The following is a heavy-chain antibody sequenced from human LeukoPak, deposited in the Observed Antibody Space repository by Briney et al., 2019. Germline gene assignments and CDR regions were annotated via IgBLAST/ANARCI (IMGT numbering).Heavy chain of an antibody. D-gene: IGHD2-8*01. CDR2: VYTSVTT. J-gene: IGHJ4*02. CDR3: ATGGRSGMAFDF. V-gene: IGHV3-53*01. Sequence: GGSLRLSCVASGFNVSTNYMSWVRQAPGKGLEWVSVVYTSVTTHYADSVKGRFTISRDNSKNTMFLQVSSLRVEDTAVYYCATGGRSGMAFDFWGQGTLVTVSS. CDR1: GFNVSTNY.